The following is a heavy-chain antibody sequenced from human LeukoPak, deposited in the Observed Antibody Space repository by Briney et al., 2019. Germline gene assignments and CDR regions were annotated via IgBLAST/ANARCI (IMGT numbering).Heavy chain of an antibody. V-gene: IGHV4-39*01. CDR2: IYYSGST. J-gene: IGHJ2*01. CDR1: GGSISSSSYY. Sequence: SETLSLTCTVSGGSISSSSYYWGWIRQPPGKGLEWIGSIYYSGSTYYNPSLKSRVTISVDTSKNQFSLKLSSVTAADTAVYYCAHMTTVTPYWYFDLWGRGTLVTVSS. CDR3: AHMTTVTPYWYFDL. D-gene: IGHD4-17*01.